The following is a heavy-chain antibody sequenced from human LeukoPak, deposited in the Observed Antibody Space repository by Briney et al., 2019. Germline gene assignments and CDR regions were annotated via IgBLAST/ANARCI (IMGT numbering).Heavy chain of an antibody. D-gene: IGHD3-16*01. CDR2: INPKNGGS. CDR1: GYTFTGYY. CDR3: ARASFWESPINWFAP. Sequence: ASVKVSCKASGYTFTGYYIHWVRQAPGHGLEWMGWINPKNGGSNYAQKFQGRVTMTRDRSISTAYMELSRLTSDDTAVYYCARASFWESPINWFAPWGQGTLVTVPS. V-gene: IGHV1-2*02. J-gene: IGHJ5*02.